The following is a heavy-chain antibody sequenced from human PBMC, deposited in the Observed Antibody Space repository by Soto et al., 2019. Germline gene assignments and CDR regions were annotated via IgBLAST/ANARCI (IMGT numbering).Heavy chain of an antibody. CDR1: GFTFSSYA. D-gene: IGHD2-15*01. Sequence: VRLSCAASGFTFSSYAMHWVRQAPGKGLEWVAVISYDGSNKYYADSVNGRFTISRDNSKNTLYLQMNSLRAEDTAVYYCARDSIVVVVAAPTGFDYWGQGTLVNVSS. CDR2: ISYDGSNK. V-gene: IGHV3-30-3*01. CDR3: ARDSIVVVVAAPTGFDY. J-gene: IGHJ4*02.